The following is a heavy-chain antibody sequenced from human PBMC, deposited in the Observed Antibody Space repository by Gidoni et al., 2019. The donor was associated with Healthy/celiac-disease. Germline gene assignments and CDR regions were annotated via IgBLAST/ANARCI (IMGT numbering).Heavy chain of an antibody. Sequence: EVQLVESGGGLVKPGGSLRLSCATSGFPFSSYSLNWVRPAPGKGLEWVSSISSSSSYIYYADSVKGRFTISRDNAKNSLYLQMNSLRAEDTAVYYCARVRTYYYDSSGYAEFDYWGQGTLVTVSS. D-gene: IGHD3-22*01. V-gene: IGHV3-21*01. CDR3: ARVRTYYYDSSGYAEFDY. CDR1: GFPFSSYS. CDR2: ISSSSSYI. J-gene: IGHJ4*02.